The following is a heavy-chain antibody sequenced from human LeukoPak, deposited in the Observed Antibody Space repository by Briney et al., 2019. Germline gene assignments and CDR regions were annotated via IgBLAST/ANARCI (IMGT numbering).Heavy chain of an antibody. D-gene: IGHD4-17*01. J-gene: IGHJ5*02. V-gene: IGHV5-51*01. CDR2: IYPGDSGT. CDR1: GYSFTSYW. Sequence: GSSLKTSCKGSGYSFTSYWIGWVRQMPRKGLEWMGIIYPGDSGTRYNPSFQRRVTISADKSISTAYLQWSSLKASDTAMYYCESLPVTTVTRPNFDPWGQGTLVTVS. CDR3: ESLPVTTVTRPNFDP.